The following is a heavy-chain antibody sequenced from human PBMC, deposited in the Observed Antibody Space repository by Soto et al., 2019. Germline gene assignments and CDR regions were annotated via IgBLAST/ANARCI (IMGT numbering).Heavy chain of an antibody. CDR2: IYDSGST. V-gene: IGHV4-30-4*01. CDR1: SGSISGGVGGLYY. CDR3: AREVIPLTTDWYFDL. Sequence: SETLSLTCTVSSGSISGGVGGLYYWSWIRQPPGKGLEWIGYIYDSGSTYYNPSLKSRVTISVDTSKNQFSLRLSSVTAADTAVYYCAREVIPLTTDWYFDLWGRGTLVTVSS. D-gene: IGHD4-17*01. J-gene: IGHJ2*01.